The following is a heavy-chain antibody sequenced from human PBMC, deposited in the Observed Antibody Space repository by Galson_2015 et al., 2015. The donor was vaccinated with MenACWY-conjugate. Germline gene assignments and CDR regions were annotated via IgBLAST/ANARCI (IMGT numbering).Heavy chain of an antibody. Sequence: SLRLSCAASGFTFSNYAMSWVRQAPGKGLEWVSGISGRTGSTYYADSVKGRLTISRDNPKNTLYLQMNSLRVEDTAIYYCARYRLDTSATTDFWGQGTLVTASS. V-gene: IGHV3-23*01. J-gene: IGHJ4*02. CDR1: GFTFSNYA. CDR2: ISGRTGST. D-gene: IGHD6-19*01. CDR3: ARYRLDTSATTDF.